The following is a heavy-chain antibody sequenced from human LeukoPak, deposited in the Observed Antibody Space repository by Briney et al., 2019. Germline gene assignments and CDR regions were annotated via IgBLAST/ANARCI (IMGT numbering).Heavy chain of an antibody. CDR3: TRTGLRFLEWSLYGMDV. CDR1: GFTVSSNY. J-gene: IGHJ6*02. Sequence: PGGSLRLSCAVSGFTVSSNYMSWVRQAPGKGLEWGSYISSSGSTIYYADSVKGRFTISRDNAKSSLYLQMNSLRAEDTAVYYCTRTGLRFLEWSLYGMDVWGQGTTVTVSS. CDR2: ISSSGSTI. D-gene: IGHD3-3*01. V-gene: IGHV3-11*04.